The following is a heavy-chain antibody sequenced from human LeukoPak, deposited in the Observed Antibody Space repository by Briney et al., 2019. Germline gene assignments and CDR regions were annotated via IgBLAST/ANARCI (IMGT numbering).Heavy chain of an antibody. Sequence: GASVKVSCKASGYTFTGYYMHWVRQAPGQGLEWMGWINPNSGGTNYAQKFQGRVTMTRDTSISTAYMELSRLRPDDTAVYYCASSRGWYPADTFDYWGQGTLVTVSS. V-gene: IGHV1-2*02. CDR3: ASSRGWYPADTFDY. D-gene: IGHD6-19*01. CDR1: GYTFTGYY. CDR2: INPNSGGT. J-gene: IGHJ4*02.